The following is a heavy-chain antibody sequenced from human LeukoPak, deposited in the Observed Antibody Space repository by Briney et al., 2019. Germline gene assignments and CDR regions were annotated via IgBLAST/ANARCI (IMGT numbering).Heavy chain of an antibody. J-gene: IGHJ5*02. Sequence: SETLSLTCTVSGGSIRNYYWSWIRQPPGKGLEWIGYIYYIGSTKYNPSLKSRVTILVDTSKNQFSLRLSSVTAADTAVYYCARSLGSGTYLRWFDPWGQGTLVTVSS. CDR3: ARSLGSGTYLRWFDP. CDR2: IYYIGST. CDR1: GGSIRNYY. D-gene: IGHD3-10*01. V-gene: IGHV4-59*01.